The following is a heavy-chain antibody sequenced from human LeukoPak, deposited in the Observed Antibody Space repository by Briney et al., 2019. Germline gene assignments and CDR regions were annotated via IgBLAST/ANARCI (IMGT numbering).Heavy chain of an antibody. CDR3: ARAGGTPYYYYYMDV. J-gene: IGHJ6*03. CDR1: GGSISSSSYY. Sequence: PSETLSLTCTVSGGSISSSSYYWGWIRQPPGKGLEWIGSIYYSGSTNYNPSLKSRVTISVDTSKNQFSLKLSSVTAADTAVYYCARAGGTPYYYYYMDVWGKGTTVTVSS. CDR2: IYYSGST. V-gene: IGHV4-39*07. D-gene: IGHD1/OR15-1a*01.